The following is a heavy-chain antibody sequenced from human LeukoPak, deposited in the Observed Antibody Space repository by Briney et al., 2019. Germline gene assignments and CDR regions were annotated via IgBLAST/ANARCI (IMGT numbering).Heavy chain of an antibody. Sequence: PGGALRLSCAASGFTFTSYWIHWVRQTPGKGLVWVSAISPDGTTTRYADYVKGRITISRDNAKNTVYLQMKSLRGEDTAVYYCTRDRTTVTLFDYWGQGTLVTVSS. D-gene: IGHD4-17*01. V-gene: IGHV3-74*01. CDR2: ISPDGTTT. CDR3: TRDRTTVTLFDY. CDR1: GFTFTSYW. J-gene: IGHJ4*02.